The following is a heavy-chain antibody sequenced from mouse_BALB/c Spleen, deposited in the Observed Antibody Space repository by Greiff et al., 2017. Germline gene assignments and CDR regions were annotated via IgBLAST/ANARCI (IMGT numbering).Heavy chain of an antibody. D-gene: IGHD4-1*01. CDR3: TRSNWAWFAY. V-gene: IGHV1S81*02. J-gene: IGHJ3*01. CDR2: INPSNGGT. Sequence: QVQLKQSGAELVKPGASVKLSCKASGYTFTSYYMYWVKQRPGQGLEWIGEINPSNGGTNFNEKFKSKATLTVDKSSSTAYMQLSSLTSEDSAVYYCTRSNWAWFAYWGQGTLVTVSA. CDR1: GYTFTSYY.